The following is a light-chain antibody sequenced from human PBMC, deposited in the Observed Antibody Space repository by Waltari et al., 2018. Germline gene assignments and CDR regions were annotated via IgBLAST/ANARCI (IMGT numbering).Light chain of an antibody. V-gene: IGKV1-33*01. CDR2: EAS. CDR3: QQYDNLPRIFT. J-gene: IGKJ3*01. Sequence: LQMTQSPFFLSAFVGDRITIPFQARQEISNYLNWYQQKPGKAPKLLNYEASNLETGVPSRFSGSGSGTDFTFTISSLQPEDIATYYCQQYDNLPRIFTFGPGTKVDIK. CDR1: QEISNY.